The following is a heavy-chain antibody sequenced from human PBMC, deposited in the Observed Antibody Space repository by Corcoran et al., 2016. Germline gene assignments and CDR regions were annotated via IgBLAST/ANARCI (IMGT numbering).Heavy chain of an antibody. D-gene: IGHD6-19*01. J-gene: IGHJ2*01. Sequence: QVQLVQSGAEVKKPGSSVKVSCKASGGTFSSYAISWVRQAPGQGIEWMGGIIPIFGTANYAQKFQGRVTITADKSTSTAYMELSSVRSEDTAVNYGARGHSTGYSSCSDDWYFDLWGRGTLVTVSS. CDR2: IIPIFGTA. V-gene: IGHV1-69*06. CDR3: ARGHSTGYSSCSDDWYFDL. CDR1: GGTFSSYA.